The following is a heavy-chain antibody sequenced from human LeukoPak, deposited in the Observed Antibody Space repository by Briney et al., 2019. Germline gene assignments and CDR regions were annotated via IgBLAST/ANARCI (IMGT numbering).Heavy chain of an antibody. Sequence: SETLSLTCTVSGGSISSYYWSWIRQPPGKGLEWIGYIYYSGSTSYNPSLKSRVTISVDTSKNQFSLKLSSVTAADTAVYYCARGELLDFDYWGQGTLVTVSS. V-gene: IGHV4-59*01. CDR1: GGSISSYY. CDR3: ARGELLDFDY. CDR2: IYYSGST. J-gene: IGHJ4*02. D-gene: IGHD1-26*01.